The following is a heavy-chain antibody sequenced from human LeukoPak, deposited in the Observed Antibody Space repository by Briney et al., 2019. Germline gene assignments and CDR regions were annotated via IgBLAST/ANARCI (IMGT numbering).Heavy chain of an antibody. Sequence: ASVKVSCKASGYTFTTYYMHWVGQAPGQGLEWMGKINPSGGLTWYSQKFEDRVTMTRDTSTSTVYMELSSLRSDDTAVYYCARGVSMGRGGITSRPPHYFDYWGQGTLVTVSS. CDR3: ARGVSMGRGGITSRPPHYFDY. CDR1: GYTFTTYY. V-gene: IGHV1-46*01. CDR2: INPSGGLT. J-gene: IGHJ4*02. D-gene: IGHD3-10*01.